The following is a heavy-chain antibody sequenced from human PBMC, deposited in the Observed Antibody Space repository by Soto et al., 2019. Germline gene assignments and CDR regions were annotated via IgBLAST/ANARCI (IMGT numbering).Heavy chain of an antibody. J-gene: IGHJ4*02. CDR1: GSRFSGYS. V-gene: IGHV5-51*01. CDR2: IYPGDSDT. Sequence: PGESLKLCCKGSGSRFSGYSRGWVRQMPGKGLEWMGIIYPGDSDTRYRPSFQGQVTISADKSISTAYLQWSSRKASDTAMYYCARLEGGSYSFDYWGQGTLVTVSS. D-gene: IGHD1-26*01. CDR3: ARLEGGSYSFDY.